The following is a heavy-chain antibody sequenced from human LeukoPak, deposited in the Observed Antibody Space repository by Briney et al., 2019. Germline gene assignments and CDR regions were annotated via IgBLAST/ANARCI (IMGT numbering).Heavy chain of an antibody. CDR2: ISYDGSNK. V-gene: IGHV3-30-3*01. CDR1: GFTFSSYA. J-gene: IGHJ4*02. Sequence: GGSLRLSCAASGFTFSSYAMHWVRQAPGKGLEWVAVISYDGSNKYYADSVKGRFTISRDNSKNTLYLQMNSLRAEDTAVYYCATYGSGSPPFDYWGQGTLATVSS. D-gene: IGHD3-10*01. CDR3: ATYGSGSPPFDY.